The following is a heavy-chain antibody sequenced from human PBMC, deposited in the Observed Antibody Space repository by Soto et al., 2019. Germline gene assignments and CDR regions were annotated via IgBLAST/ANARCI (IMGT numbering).Heavy chain of an antibody. CDR1: GFTFSSYG. J-gene: IGHJ5*02. D-gene: IGHD1-26*01. CDR2: ISYDGSNK. V-gene: IGHV3-30*18. CDR3: AKDSGSFSSNWFDP. Sequence: GGSLRLSCAASGFTFSSYGMHWVRQAPGKGLEWVAVISYDGSNKYYADSVKGRFTISRDNSKNTLYLQMNSLRAEDTAVYYCAKDSGSFSSNWFDPWGQGTLVTVSS.